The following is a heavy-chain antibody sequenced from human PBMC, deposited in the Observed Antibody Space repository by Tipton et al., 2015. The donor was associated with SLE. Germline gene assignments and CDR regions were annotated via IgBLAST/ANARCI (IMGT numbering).Heavy chain of an antibody. CDR2: IYYRGTT. V-gene: IGHV4-59*12. CDR1: GGSLTNYY. Sequence: TLSLTCSVSGGSLTNYYWNWIRQPPGKGLEWLGYIYYRGTTYYNPSLKSRVTISVDTSKNQFSLMLSSVTAADTAVYFCARLRNGFYSDYDYWGQGTLVTVSS. J-gene: IGHJ4*02. D-gene: IGHD3-22*01. CDR3: ARLRNGFYSDYDY.